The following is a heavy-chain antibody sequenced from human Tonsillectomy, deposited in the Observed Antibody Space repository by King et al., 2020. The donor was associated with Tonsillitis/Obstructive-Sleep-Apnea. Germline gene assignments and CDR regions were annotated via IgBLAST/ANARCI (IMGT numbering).Heavy chain of an antibody. V-gene: IGHV5-51*01. Sequence: EVQLVQSGAEVKKPGESLKISCKASGYSFISYWIGWVRQMPGKGLEWMGIIYPGDSETRYSPSFRGQVTISADKSINTAYLQWSSLKASDTAMYYCARRIPDFLSASRDDYLSFYLAVLVKGTTVTVSS. CDR3: ARRIPDFLSASRDDYLSFYLAV. CDR1: GYSFISYW. CDR2: IYPGDSET. J-gene: IGHJ6*03. D-gene: IGHD3-3*01.